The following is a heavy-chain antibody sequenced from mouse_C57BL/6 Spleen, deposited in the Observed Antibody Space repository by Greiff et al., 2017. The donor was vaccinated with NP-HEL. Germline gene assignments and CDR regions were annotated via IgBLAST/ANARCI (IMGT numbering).Heavy chain of an antibody. Sequence: VQLQESGAELAKPGASVKLSCKASGYTFTSYWMHWVKQRPGQGLEWIGYINPSSGYTKYTQKFKDKATLTADKSSSTAYLQLSSLTYEDSAVYYCSRTYDYPYYAMDYWGQGTSVTVSS. J-gene: IGHJ4*01. D-gene: IGHD2-4*01. CDR2: INPSSGYT. CDR3: SRTYDYPYYAMDY. CDR1: GYTFTSYW. V-gene: IGHV1-7*01.